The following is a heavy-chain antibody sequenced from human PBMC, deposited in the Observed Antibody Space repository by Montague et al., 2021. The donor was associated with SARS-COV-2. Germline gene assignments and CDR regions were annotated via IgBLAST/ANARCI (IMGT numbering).Heavy chain of an antibody. V-gene: IGHV4-39*07. J-gene: IGHJ2*01. D-gene: IGHD3-10*01. CDR1: GGSIGNWTYY. CDR3: AREFEGYFDL. CDR2: LDYTGGA. Sequence: SETLSLTCTVSGGSIGNWTYYWSWVRQPPGKGLEWIASLDYTGGAXYXXFIMSCVTKSFGTSKNQISLNLASVTAADTAVYYCAREFEGYFDLWGRGTLVMVSS.